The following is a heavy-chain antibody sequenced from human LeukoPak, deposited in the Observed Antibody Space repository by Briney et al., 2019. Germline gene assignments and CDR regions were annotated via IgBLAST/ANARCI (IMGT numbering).Heavy chain of an antibody. CDR2: MNPNSGNT. J-gene: IGHJ6*03. V-gene: IGHV1-8*01. D-gene: IGHD3-22*01. CDR3: ARGAYDSSGYYHLQLGIGYYMDV. CDR1: GYTFTSYD. Sequence: GASVKVSCKASGYTFTSYDINWVRQATGQGLEWMGWMNPNSGNTGYAQKFQGRVTMTRNTSISTAYMELSSLISEDTAVYYCARGAYDSSGYYHLQLGIGYYMDVWGKGTTVTVSS.